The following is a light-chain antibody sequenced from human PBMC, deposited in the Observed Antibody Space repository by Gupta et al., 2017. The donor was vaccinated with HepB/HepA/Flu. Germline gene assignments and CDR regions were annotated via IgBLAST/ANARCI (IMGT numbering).Light chain of an antibody. CDR1: QSVSSGF. CDR3: QQYGSSPQCS. CDR2: GAS. V-gene: IGKV3-20*01. Sequence: EIVLTQSPGTLSLSPGESATLSCRASQSVSSGFLAWYQQKPGQAPRLLIHGASSRATGIPDRFSGSGSGTDFTLTISRLEPEDFAVYYCQQYGSSPQCSFGQGTKTEIK. J-gene: IGKJ2*04.